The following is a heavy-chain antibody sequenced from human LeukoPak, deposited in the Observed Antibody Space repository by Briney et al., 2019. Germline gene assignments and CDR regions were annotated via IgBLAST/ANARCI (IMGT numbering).Heavy chain of an antibody. Sequence: GGSLRLSCAASGFTFSSYSMNWVRQAPVKGLEWVSSISSSSSYIYYADSVKGRFTISRDNAKNSLYLQMNSLRAEDTAVYYCARDPGVLEWLSDGWFDPWGQGTLVTVSS. J-gene: IGHJ5*02. D-gene: IGHD3-3*01. V-gene: IGHV3-21*01. CDR1: GFTFSSYS. CDR3: ARDPGVLEWLSDGWFDP. CDR2: ISSSSSYI.